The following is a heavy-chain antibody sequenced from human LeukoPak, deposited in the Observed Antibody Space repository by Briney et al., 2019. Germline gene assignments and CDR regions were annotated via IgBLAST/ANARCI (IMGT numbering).Heavy chain of an antibody. CDR2: ISSDGSNK. CDR3: ANENYYDSSGYLDN. Sequence: GGSLRLSCAASGFTFSSYGMHWVRQALGKGLEWVSVISSDGSNKYYADSVKGRFTISRDNTKNTLYLQMNSLRAEDTAVFYCANENYYDSSGYLDNWGQGTLVTVSS. CDR1: GFTFSSYG. D-gene: IGHD3-22*01. J-gene: IGHJ4*02. V-gene: IGHV3-30*18.